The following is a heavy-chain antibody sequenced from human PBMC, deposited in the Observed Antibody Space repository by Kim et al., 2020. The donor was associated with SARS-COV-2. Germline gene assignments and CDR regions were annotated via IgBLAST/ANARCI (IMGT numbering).Heavy chain of an antibody. CDR3: AKERSDYDILTGYYNVHAFDI. Sequence: GGSLRLSCAASGFTFSSYGMHWVRQAPGKGLEWVAVISYDGSNKYYADSVKGRFTISRDNSKNTLYLQMNSLRAEDTAVYYCAKERSDYDILTGYYNVHAFDIWGQGTMVTVSS. CDR1: GFTFSSYG. V-gene: IGHV3-30*18. J-gene: IGHJ3*02. CDR2: ISYDGSNK. D-gene: IGHD3-9*01.